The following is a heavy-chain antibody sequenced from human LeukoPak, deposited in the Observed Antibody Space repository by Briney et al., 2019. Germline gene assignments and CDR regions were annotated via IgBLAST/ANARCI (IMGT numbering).Heavy chain of an antibody. CDR2: ISTGSSYI. V-gene: IGHV3-21*06. J-gene: IGHJ4*02. Sequence: DPGGSLRLSCTASGFTFTDYGMHWVRQAPGKGLEWVSSISTGSSYIYYAESVKGRFTISRDNAKNSLHLQMNSLRAEDTAVYYCARDFAEMATSNWGQGTLVTVSS. CDR3: ARDFAEMATSN. D-gene: IGHD5-24*01. CDR1: GFTFTDYG.